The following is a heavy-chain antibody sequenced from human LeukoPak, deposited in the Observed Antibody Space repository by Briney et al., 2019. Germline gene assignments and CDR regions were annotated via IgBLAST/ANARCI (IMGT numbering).Heavy chain of an antibody. CDR1: GYTFTGYY. D-gene: IGHD6-13*01. CDR2: INPNSGGT. CDR3: ARRTGAASYYYYYMDV. V-gene: IGHV1-2*02. Sequence: GASVKVSCKASGYTFTGYYMHWVRQAPGQGLEWMGWINPNSGGTNYAQKFQGRVTMTRDTSISTAYMELSSLKASDTAMYYCARRTGAASYYYYYMDVWGKGTTVTVSS. J-gene: IGHJ6*03.